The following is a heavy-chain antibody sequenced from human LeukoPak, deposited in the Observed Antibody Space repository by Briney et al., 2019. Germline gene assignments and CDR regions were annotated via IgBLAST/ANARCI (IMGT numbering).Heavy chain of an antibody. CDR3: ARGSSSWYRSSPSPYDY. J-gene: IGHJ4*02. CDR1: GFTFSSYW. V-gene: IGHV3-74*01. D-gene: IGHD6-13*01. CDR2: INSDGSST. Sequence: PGGSLRLSCAASGFTFSSYWMHWVRQAPGKGLVWVSRINSDGSSTSYADSVKGRFTISRDNAKNTLYLQMNSLRAEDTAVYYCARGSSSWYRSSPSPYDYWGQGTLVTVSS.